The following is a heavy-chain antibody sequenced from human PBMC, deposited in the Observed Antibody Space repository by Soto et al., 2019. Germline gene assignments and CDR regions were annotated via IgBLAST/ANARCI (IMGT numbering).Heavy chain of an antibody. V-gene: IGHV3-7*01. CDR2: IKVDGSEK. CDR3: TRDSYDSSGYYYDFFDY. J-gene: IGHJ4*02. Sequence: GGSLRLSCAASGFTFSSHWMSWVRQAPGKXLEWVANIKVDGSEKYYVDSVRGRFSISRDNAKDSLYLQMNSLRAEDTAVYYCTRDSYDSSGYYYDFFDYWGQGTLVTVSS. D-gene: IGHD3-22*01. CDR1: GFTFSSHW.